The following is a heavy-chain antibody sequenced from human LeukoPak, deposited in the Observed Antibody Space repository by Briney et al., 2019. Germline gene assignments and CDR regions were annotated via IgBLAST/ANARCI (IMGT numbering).Heavy chain of an antibody. J-gene: IGHJ4*02. CDR3: ARQGPGYCSSTSCYGVGY. CDR1: GYTFTSHA. CDR2: INTNTGNP. D-gene: IGHD2-2*01. V-gene: IGHV7-4-1*02. Sequence: ASVKVSCKASGYTFTSHAMNWVRQAPGQGLEWMGWINTNTGNPTYAQAFTGRFVFSLDTSVSTAYLQTSSLKAEDTAVYYCARQGPGYCSSTSCYGVGYWGQGTLVTVSS.